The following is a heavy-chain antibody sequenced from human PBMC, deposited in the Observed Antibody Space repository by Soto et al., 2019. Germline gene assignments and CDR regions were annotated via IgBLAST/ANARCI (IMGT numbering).Heavy chain of an antibody. CDR3: AKDLPVRGGSCFDY. CDR2: ISGSGGST. V-gene: IGHV3-23*01. CDR1: GFTFSSYA. D-gene: IGHD2-15*01. Sequence: GGSLRLSCAASGFTFSSYAMSWVRQAPGKGLEWVSAISGSGGSTYYADSVKGRFTISSDNSKNTPYLQMNSLRAEDTAVYYCAKDLPVRGGSCFDYWGQGTLVTVSS. J-gene: IGHJ4*02.